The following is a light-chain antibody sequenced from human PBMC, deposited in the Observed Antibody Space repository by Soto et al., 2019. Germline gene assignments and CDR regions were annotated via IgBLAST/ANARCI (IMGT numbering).Light chain of an antibody. Sequence: EIVLTQSPATLSLSPGERATLSCRASQSVCSFLAWYQQKPGQAPRLLIYDASNRATGIPARFSGSGSGTHFTLAISRLEPEDFAVYYCQQRSNWPFTFGGGTKLEIK. CDR1: QSVCSF. CDR2: DAS. J-gene: IGKJ4*01. V-gene: IGKV3-11*01. CDR3: QQRSNWPFT.